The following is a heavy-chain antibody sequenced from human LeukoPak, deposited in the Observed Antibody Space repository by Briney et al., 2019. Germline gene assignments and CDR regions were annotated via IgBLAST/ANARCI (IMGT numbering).Heavy chain of an antibody. V-gene: IGHV3-30-3*01. CDR1: GFTFGSYA. Sequence: GGSLRLSCAASGFTFGSYAMHWVRQAPGKGLEWVAVISYDGSNKYYADSVKGRFTISRDNSKNTLYLQMNSLRAEDTAAYYCASTVDTAMVTSLWGQGTLVTVSS. CDR2: ISYDGSNK. D-gene: IGHD5-18*01. J-gene: IGHJ4*02. CDR3: ASTVDTAMVTSL.